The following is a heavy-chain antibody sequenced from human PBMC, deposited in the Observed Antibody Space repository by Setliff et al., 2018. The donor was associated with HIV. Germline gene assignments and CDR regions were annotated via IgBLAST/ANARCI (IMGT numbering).Heavy chain of an antibody. D-gene: IGHD6-19*01. CDR3: ARPRRVRSRAWYWFDI. Sequence: SETLSLTCAASGYSINSGFSRAWIRQPPGQGPQWIGSIYQSGSIYYNPSLQSRVTISVDSSKNQFSLNLFSVTAADTAAYYCARPRRVRSRAWYWFDIWGQGTLVTVSS. CDR1: GYSINSGFS. V-gene: IGHV4-38-2*01. J-gene: IGHJ5*02. CDR2: IYQSGSI.